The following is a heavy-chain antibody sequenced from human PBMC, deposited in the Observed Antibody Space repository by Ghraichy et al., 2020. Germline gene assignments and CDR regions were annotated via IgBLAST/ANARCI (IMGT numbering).Heavy chain of an antibody. Sequence: GESLNISCAASGFTFSNYGMSWVRQAPGKGLEWVSSISGSGSGTYYADSVKGRFTISRDNSKSTLSLQMNSLRAEDTAVYYCAKRSAYDPTRRTYYFDYWGQGTLVTVSS. J-gene: IGHJ4*02. CDR3: AKRSAYDPTRRTYYFDY. V-gene: IGHV3-23*01. D-gene: IGHD3-16*01. CDR2: ISGSGSGT. CDR1: GFTFSNYG.